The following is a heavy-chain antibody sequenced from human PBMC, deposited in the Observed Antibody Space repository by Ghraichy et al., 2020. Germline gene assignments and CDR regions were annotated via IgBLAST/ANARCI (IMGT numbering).Heavy chain of an antibody. CDR1: GFTFSSYS. V-gene: IGHV3-21*01. Sequence: RLSCAASGFTFSSYSMNWVRQAPGKGLEWVSSISSSSSYIYYADSVKGRFTISRDNAKNSLYLQMNSLRAEDTAVYYCARGPLAAAYTFFDYWGQGTLVTVSS. CDR2: ISSSSSYI. CDR3: ARGPLAAAYTFFDY. J-gene: IGHJ4*02. D-gene: IGHD6-13*01.